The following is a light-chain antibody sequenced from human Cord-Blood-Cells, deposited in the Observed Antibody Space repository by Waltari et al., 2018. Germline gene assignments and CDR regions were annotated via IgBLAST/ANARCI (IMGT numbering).Light chain of an antibody. Sequence: QSALTQPASVSGSPGQSITISCTGTSSDVGGYNYVSWYQQHPGKAPKLIIYEVSNRPSGVSTRFSGSKSGNTASLTISGLQAEDEADYYCSSYTSSSTLVVFGGGTKLTVL. V-gene: IGLV2-14*01. CDR2: EVS. CDR3: SSYTSSSTLVV. J-gene: IGLJ2*01. CDR1: SSDVGGYNY.